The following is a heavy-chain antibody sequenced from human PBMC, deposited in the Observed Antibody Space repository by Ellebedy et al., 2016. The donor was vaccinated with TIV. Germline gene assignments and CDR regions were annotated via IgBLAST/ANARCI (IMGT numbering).Heavy chain of an antibody. J-gene: IGHJ5*02. Sequence: SETLSLXXTVSGGSISSSSYYWGWIRQPPGKGLEWIGSIYYSGSTYYNPSLKSRVTISVDTSKNQFSLKLSSVTAADTAVYYCARRDYSNYVGWFDPWGQGTLVTVSS. V-gene: IGHV4-39*07. CDR1: GGSISSSSYY. CDR3: ARRDYSNYVGWFDP. CDR2: IYYSGST. D-gene: IGHD4-11*01.